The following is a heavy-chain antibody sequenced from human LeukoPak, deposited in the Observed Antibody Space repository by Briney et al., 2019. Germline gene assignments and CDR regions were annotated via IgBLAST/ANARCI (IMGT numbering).Heavy chain of an antibody. V-gene: IGHV4-61*02. J-gene: IGHJ4*02. D-gene: IGHD3-3*01. CDR3: ARDRFGDHIQNYYELGY. CDR2: MRISRTT. Sequence: SETLSLTCTVSGDSIVSDPYYWSWIRQPAGKGLEWIGRMRISRTTNYNPSFKSRATISADTSKNQFSLMLTSVTAADTAVYYCARDRFGDHIQNYYELGYWGQGKLVTISS. CDR1: GDSIVSDPYY.